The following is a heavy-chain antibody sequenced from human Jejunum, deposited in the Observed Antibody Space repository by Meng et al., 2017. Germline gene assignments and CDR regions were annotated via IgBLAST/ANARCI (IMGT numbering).Heavy chain of an antibody. CDR3: ARTPLYSGSYYFDP. Sequence: QVQRQEAGPGLVEPSEPLSLTCTVSGDSVSSDNYYWSWIRQPPGKGLEWIGYVYYSGHTDCNPSLKSRLSISIDTSKNHFSLKLSSVTAADTAVYYCARTPLYSGSYYFDPWGQGALVTVSS. V-gene: IGHV4-61*03. CDR2: VYYSGHT. CDR1: GDSVSSDNYY. J-gene: IGHJ4*02. D-gene: IGHD1-26*01.